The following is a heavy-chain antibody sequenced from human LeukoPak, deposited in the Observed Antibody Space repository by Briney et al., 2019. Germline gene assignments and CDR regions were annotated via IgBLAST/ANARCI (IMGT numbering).Heavy chain of an antibody. CDR1: GFTFRSYR. D-gene: IGHD4-17*01. Sequence: GGSLRLSCAASGFTFRSYRMNWVRQAPGKGLEWVSSISSCSSYINYADSVKGRFTISRDSAKNSLYLQMNSLRAEDTAVYYCARDLYGEYSFDYWGQGTLVTVSS. V-gene: IGHV3-21*01. CDR3: ARDLYGEYSFDY. J-gene: IGHJ4*02. CDR2: ISSCSSYI.